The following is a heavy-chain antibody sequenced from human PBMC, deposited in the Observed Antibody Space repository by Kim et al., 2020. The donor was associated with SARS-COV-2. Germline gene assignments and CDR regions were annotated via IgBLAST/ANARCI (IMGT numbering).Heavy chain of an antibody. CDR1: GFTFSRNS. Sequence: GGSLRLSCAASGFTFSRNSMNWVRPSPGKGLEWVSSISSSSRDIFYPDSVKGRFTISRDNAKTSLYLQMNSLLTEDTAVYYCSSSSGTYGTNVDPFDIWGQGTLVTVSS. V-gene: IGHV3-21*01. J-gene: IGHJ3*02. D-gene: IGHD2-8*01. CDR3: SSSSGTYGTNVDPFDI. CDR2: ISSSSRDI.